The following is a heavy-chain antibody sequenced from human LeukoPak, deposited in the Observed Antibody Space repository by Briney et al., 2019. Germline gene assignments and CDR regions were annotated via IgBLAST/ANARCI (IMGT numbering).Heavy chain of an antibody. CDR3: ARVGTIFGALNFDL. CDR2: INPNTGGT. CDR1: GHTFTDYY. V-gene: IGHV1-2*02. D-gene: IGHD3-3*01. Sequence: GASVKVSCMASGHTFTDYYMDWVRQAPGQGLEWMGWINPNTGGTKYAQKLQGRVTMTTDTSTSTAYMELRSLRSDDTAVYYCARVGTIFGALNFDLWGRGTLVTVSS. J-gene: IGHJ2*01.